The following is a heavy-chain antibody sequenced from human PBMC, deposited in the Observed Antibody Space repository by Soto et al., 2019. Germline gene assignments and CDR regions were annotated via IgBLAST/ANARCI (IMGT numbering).Heavy chain of an antibody. CDR1: GGSISSSSYY. CDR2: IYYSGST. Sequence: QLQLQESGPGLVKPSETLSLTCTVSGGSISSSSYYWGWIRQPPGKGLEWIGSIYYSGSTYYNPSLKSRVTISVDTSNNQFSLKLSSVTAADTAVYYCARHVPASDNWNYVGSWFIDYWGQGTLVTVSS. CDR3: ARHVPASDNWNYVGSWFIDY. J-gene: IGHJ4*02. V-gene: IGHV4-39*01. D-gene: IGHD1-7*01.